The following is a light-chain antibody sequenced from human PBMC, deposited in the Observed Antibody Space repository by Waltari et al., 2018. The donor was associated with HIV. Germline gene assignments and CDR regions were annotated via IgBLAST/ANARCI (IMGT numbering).Light chain of an antibody. CDR2: EVN. Sequence: GQSVTISCSGTNSDIVNSEYVAWYQQHPGKPPKLIISEVNKRPSGVPNRFSGSKSGNTASLTVSGLPAEDEAGFYCSSSAGTNGFFVLFGGGTKLTVL. V-gene: IGLV2-8*01. J-gene: IGLJ2*01. CDR3: SSSAGTNGFFVL. CDR1: NSDIVNSEY.